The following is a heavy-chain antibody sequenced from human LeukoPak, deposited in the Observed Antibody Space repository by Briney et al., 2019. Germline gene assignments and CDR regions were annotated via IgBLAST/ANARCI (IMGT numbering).Heavy chain of an antibody. V-gene: IGHV1-24*01. D-gene: IGHD3-10*01. CDR2: FDPEDGET. CDR3: ATSGSYYNWFDP. J-gene: IGHJ5*02. Sequence: GASVNVSCKVSGYTLAELSMHWVRQAPGKGLEWMGGFDPEDGETIYAQKFQGRVTMTEDTSTDTAYMELSSLRSEDTAVYYCATSGSYYNWFDPWGQGTLVTVSS. CDR1: GYTLAELS.